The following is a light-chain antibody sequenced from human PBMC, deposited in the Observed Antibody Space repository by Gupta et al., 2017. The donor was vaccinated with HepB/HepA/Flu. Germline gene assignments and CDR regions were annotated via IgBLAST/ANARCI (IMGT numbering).Light chain of an antibody. V-gene: IGLV2-23*02. CDR2: EVS. CDR3: SSFGGGDIFL. Sequence: QSALIQPASVSGSPGQSITLSCTGTSSDVGRYNLVSWYQQHPGKAPKLIIYEVSKWPSGVSSRFSGSKSGNTASLTISGLQTEDEADYYCSSFGGGDIFLFGGGTKVTVL. CDR1: SSDVGRYNL. J-gene: IGLJ2*01.